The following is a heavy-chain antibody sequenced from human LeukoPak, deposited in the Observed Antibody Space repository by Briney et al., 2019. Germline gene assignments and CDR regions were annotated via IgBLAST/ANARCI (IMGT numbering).Heavy chain of an antibody. D-gene: IGHD3-22*01. CDR1: GFSFSAYN. Sequence: PGGSLRLSCAASGFSFSAYNINWVRQAPGKGLEWVSCISPSGDHRYYADSVRGRFTISRENAKNSVYLQMNSLRAEDTAVYYCARDAAYFDSSGYYPDPLDYWGQGTRVCVSS. CDR2: ISPSGDHR. J-gene: IGHJ4*02. V-gene: IGHV3-21*01. CDR3: ARDAAYFDSSGYYPDPLDY.